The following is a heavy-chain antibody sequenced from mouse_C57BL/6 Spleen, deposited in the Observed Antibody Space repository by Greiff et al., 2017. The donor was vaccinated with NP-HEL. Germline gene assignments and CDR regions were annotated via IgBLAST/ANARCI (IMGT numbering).Heavy chain of an antibody. Sequence: EVQLVESGGDLVKPGGSLKLSCAASGFTFSSYGMSWVRQTPDKRLEGVATISSGGSYTYYPDSVKGRFTISRDNAKNTLYLQMSSLKSEDTAMYYCARRCPYYYGSSYEYFDVWGTGTTVTVSS. J-gene: IGHJ1*03. D-gene: IGHD1-1*01. CDR2: ISSGGSYT. CDR3: ARRCPYYYGSSYEYFDV. V-gene: IGHV5-6*01. CDR1: GFTFSSYG.